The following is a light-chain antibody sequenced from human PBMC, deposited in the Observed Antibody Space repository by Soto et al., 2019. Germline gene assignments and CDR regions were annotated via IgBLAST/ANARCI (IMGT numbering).Light chain of an antibody. CDR1: QSVNSNY. CDR3: QQYGSSRT. Sequence: EIVLTQSPGTLCLSPGERATLSCRASQSVNSNYLAWYQQKPGQAPRLLVYDASSRATAIPDRFSGSGSGTDFTLTINRLEPEDFAVYYCQQYGSSRTFGQGTNVDIK. V-gene: IGKV3-20*01. CDR2: DAS. J-gene: IGKJ1*01.